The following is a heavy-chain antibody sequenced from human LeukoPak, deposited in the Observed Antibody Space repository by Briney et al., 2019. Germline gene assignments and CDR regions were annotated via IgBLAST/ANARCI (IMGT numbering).Heavy chain of an antibody. D-gene: IGHD3-10*01. CDR3: ATRRMVRGVIPWFDP. Sequence: PSQTLSLTCTVSGGSISSGDYYWSWVRQPPGKGLEWIGEIYHSGSTSYNPSLKSRVTISVDKSKNQFSLKLSSVTAADTAVYYCATRRMVRGVIPWFDPWGQGTLVTVSS. CDR1: GGSISSGDYY. V-gene: IGHV4-30-4*01. CDR2: IYHSGST. J-gene: IGHJ5*02.